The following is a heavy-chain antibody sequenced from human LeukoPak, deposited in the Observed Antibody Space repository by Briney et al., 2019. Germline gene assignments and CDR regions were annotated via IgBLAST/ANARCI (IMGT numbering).Heavy chain of an antibody. D-gene: IGHD3-10*01. CDR2: IGTGTLR. CDR3: STDYTHGGA. Sequence: GGSLRLSCAASGFTFSSYNINRVRQAPGKGLEWVSFIGTGTLRSYADSVKGRFTISRDNAKNSLYLQMNSLRAEDTAVYYCSTDYTHGGAWGQGTLVTVSS. J-gene: IGHJ5*02. V-gene: IGHV3-21*05. CDR1: GFTFSSYN.